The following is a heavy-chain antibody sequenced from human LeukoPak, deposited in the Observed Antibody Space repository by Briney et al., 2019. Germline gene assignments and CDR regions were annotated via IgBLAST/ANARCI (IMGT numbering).Heavy chain of an antibody. D-gene: IGHD7-27*01. V-gene: IGHV1-69*05. CDR1: GGTFSSYA. CDR3: ARDSGLGMDPDY. Sequence: ASVKVSCKASGGTFSSYAISWVRQAPGQGLEWMGGIIPIFGTANYAQKFQGRVTITTDTSTSTAYMELRSLRSDDTAVYYCARDSGLGMDPDYWGQGTLVTVSS. J-gene: IGHJ4*02. CDR2: IIPIFGTA.